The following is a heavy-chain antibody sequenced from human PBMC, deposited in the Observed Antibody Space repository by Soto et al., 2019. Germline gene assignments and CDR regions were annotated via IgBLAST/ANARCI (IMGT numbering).Heavy chain of an antibody. Sequence: EVQLVDSGGGLVQPGGSLRLSCAASGFTFSSYWMSWVRQAPGKGLEWVANIKEEGREKYYVDSVKGRFHISRDNPKNALHLQMTCLRAGDTAVYYCVRAKDDSSEAFEIWGQGTMVTVSS. J-gene: IGHJ3*02. CDR1: GFTFSSYW. D-gene: IGHD3-3*01. CDR2: IKEEGREK. CDR3: VRAKDDSSEAFEI. V-gene: IGHV3-7*01.